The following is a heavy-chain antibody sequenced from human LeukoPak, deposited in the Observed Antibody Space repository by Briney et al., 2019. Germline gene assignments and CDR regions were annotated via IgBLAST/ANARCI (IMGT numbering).Heavy chain of an antibody. CDR3: ARHAYDSSGYYYSQIDY. CDR2: IYPGDSDT. CDR1: GYSFTSYW. D-gene: IGHD3-22*01. V-gene: IGHV5-51*01. Sequence: GESLKISCKGSGYSFTSYWIGWVRQMPGKGLEWMGIIYPGDSDTRYSPSFQGQVTISADKFISTAYLQWSSLKASDTAMYYCARHAYDSSGYYYSQIDYWGQGTLVTVSS. J-gene: IGHJ4*02.